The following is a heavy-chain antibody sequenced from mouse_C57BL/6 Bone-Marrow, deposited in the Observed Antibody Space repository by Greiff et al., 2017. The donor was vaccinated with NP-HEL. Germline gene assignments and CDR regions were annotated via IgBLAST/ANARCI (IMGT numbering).Heavy chain of an antibody. V-gene: IGHV5-17*01. CDR3: AEPPYYAMDY. J-gene: IGHJ4*01. CDR2: ISSGSSTI. Sequence: EVKLMESGGGLVKPGGSLKLSCAASGFTFSDYGMHWVRQAPEKGLEWVAYISSGSSTIYYADTVKGRFTISRDNAKNTLFLQMTSLRSEDTAMYYCAEPPYYAMDYWGQGTSVTVSS. CDR1: GFTFSDYG.